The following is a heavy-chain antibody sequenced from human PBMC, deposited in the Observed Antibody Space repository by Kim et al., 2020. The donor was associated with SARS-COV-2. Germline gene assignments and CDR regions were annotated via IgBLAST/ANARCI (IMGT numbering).Heavy chain of an antibody. V-gene: IGHV4-59*11. CDR2: IYYTGDA. J-gene: IGHJ4*02. CDR1: SASLSFHY. Sequence: SETLSLTCAISSASLSFHYWSWVRQPPGGRLEWIGYIYYTGDATYNPSLKSRVTISMDTSKKQFSLNLASVTAADTAVYYCASTDDERAFEYWGQGILVTVS. CDR3: ASTDDERAFEY. D-gene: IGHD3-3*01.